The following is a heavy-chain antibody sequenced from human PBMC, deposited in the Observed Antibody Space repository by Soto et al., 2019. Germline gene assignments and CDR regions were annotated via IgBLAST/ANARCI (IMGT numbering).Heavy chain of an antibody. CDR3: ARARLVVVVAATLGWFDP. D-gene: IGHD2-15*01. CDR2: ISAYNGNT. V-gene: IGHV1-18*01. Sequence: QVQLVQSGAEVKKPGASVKVSCKASGYTFTSYGISWVRQAPGQGLEWMGWISAYNGNTNYAQKLQGRVTMTTDTSTSTAYMELRSLRSDDTAVYYCARARLVVVVAATLGWFDPWGQGTLVTVSS. CDR1: GYTFTSYG. J-gene: IGHJ5*02.